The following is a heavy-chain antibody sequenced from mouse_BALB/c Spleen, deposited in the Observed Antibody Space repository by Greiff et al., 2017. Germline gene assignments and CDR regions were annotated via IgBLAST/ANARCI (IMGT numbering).Heavy chain of an antibody. CDR3: ASERLRQGLAY. V-gene: IGHV5-17*02. CDR1: GFTFSSFG. D-gene: IGHD2-4*01. CDR2: ISSGSSTI. Sequence: DVHLVESGGGLVQPGGSRKLSCAASGFTFSSFGMHWVRQAPEKGLEWVAYISSGSSTIYYADTVKGRFTISRDNPKNTLFLQMTSLRSEDTAMYYCASERLRQGLAYWGQGTLVTVSA. J-gene: IGHJ3*01.